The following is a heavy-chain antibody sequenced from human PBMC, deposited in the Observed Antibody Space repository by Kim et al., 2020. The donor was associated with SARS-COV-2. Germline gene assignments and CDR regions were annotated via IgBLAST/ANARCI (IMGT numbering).Heavy chain of an antibody. D-gene: IGHD6-13*01. J-gene: IGHJ4*02. CDR3: VRSGTGQQQLRGGD. CDR2: VSAYNGNT. V-gene: IGHV1-18*01. Sequence: ASVKVSCKASGYTFTTYGISWVRQAPGQGLEWMGWVSAYNGNTNYAQKLQGRVTMTTDTSTRTAHTEMTSRRSDETAGYFCVRSGTGQQQLRGGDGGQGT. CDR1: GYTFTTYG.